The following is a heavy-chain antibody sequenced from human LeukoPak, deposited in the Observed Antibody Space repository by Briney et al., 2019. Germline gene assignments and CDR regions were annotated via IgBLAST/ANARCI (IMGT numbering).Heavy chain of an antibody. J-gene: IGHJ6*03. V-gene: IGHV3-30*02. CDR3: AKDSLMGYYYYYMDV. D-gene: IGHD3-10*01. Sequence: YGXHXXXXAPGKGXEXVAFIRYDGSNKYYADSVKGRFTISRDNSKNTLYLQMNSLRAEDTAVYYCAKDSLMGYYYYYMDVWGKGTTVTVSS. CDR2: IRYDGSNK. CDR1: YG.